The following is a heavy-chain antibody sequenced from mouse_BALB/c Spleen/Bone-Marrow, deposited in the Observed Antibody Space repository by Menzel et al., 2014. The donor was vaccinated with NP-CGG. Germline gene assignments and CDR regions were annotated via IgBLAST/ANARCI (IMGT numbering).Heavy chain of an antibody. J-gene: IGHJ4*01. CDR2: IDPETGGP. CDR1: GYTLTDYE. Sequence: QVQLKESGAELVRPGASVALSCKASGYTLTDYEMHWVKQTPVHGLEWIGAIDPETGGPAYNQKFKGKATLTADKSSSTAYMELRSLTSEDSAVEYCRAYYRYDGYAVDYWGQGTSVTVSS. D-gene: IGHD2-14*01. CDR3: RAYYRYDGYAVDY. V-gene: IGHV1-15*01.